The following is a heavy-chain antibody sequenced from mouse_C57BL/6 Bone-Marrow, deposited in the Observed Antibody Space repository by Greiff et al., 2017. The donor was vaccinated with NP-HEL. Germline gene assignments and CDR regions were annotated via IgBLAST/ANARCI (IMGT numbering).Heavy chain of an antibody. J-gene: IGHJ1*03. CDR3: ARRGNWYFDG. CDR1: GYTFTSYW. CDR2: IDPSDSYT. Sequence: QVQLQQSGAELVRPGTSVKLSCKASGYTFTSYWMHWVKQRPGQGLEWIGVIDPSDSYTNYNQKFKGKATLTVDKSSSTAYMQLSSLTSEDSAVYYCARRGNWYFDGWGTGTTVTVSS. V-gene: IGHV1-59*01.